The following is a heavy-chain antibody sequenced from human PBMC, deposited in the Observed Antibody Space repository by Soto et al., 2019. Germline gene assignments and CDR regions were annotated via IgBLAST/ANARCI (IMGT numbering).Heavy chain of an antibody. CDR3: ARGGSSAPHRWYYYYYYMDV. Sequence: PSETLSLTCAVYGGSFSGYYWSWIRQPPGKGLEWIGEINHSGSTNYNPSLKSRVTISVDTSKNQFSLKLSSVTAADTAVYYCARGGSSAPHRWYYYYYYMDVWGKGTTVTVSS. CDR2: INHSGST. CDR1: GGSFSGYY. D-gene: IGHD6-13*01. V-gene: IGHV4-34*01. J-gene: IGHJ6*03.